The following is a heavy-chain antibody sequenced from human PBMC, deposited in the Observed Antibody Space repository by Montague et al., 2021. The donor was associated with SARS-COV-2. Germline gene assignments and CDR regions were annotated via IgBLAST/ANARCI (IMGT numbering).Heavy chain of an antibody. CDR3: TRSGWEQHDRARYYYYYGMDV. D-gene: IGHD1-26*01. CDR2: INYSGST. Sequence: SETLSLTCAVYGGSFSGYYWRWIRQPPGKGLEWIGEINYSGSTNYNPSLKSRVTISVDTSKNQFSLKVSSVTAADTAVYYCTRSGWEQHDRARYYYYYGMDVWGQGTTVTVSS. V-gene: IGHV4-34*01. CDR1: GGSFSGYY. J-gene: IGHJ6*02.